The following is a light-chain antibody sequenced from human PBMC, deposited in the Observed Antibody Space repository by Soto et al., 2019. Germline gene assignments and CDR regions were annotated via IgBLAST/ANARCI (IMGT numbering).Light chain of an antibody. CDR1: SSDVGGYDR. V-gene: IGLV2-8*01. CDR2: GVT. CDR3: AAYGGRDDMI. Sequence: QSALTQPPSASGSPGQSVTISCTGTSSDVGGYDRVSWFQQHPGKAPKLIIYGVTDRITGVPDRFSGSKSGNTAPLTDSGPQAEDEAEDYSAAYGGRDDMIFGGGTKLTVL. J-gene: IGLJ2*01.